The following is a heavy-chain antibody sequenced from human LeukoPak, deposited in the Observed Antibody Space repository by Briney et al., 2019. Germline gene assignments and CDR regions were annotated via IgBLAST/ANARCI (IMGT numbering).Heavy chain of an antibody. J-gene: IGHJ4*02. Sequence: GGSLRLSCAASGFTFSSYAMHWVRQAPGKGLERVAVISYDGSNKYYADSVKGRFTISRDNSKNTLYLQMNSLRAEDTAVYYCARGGSGWSVDYWGQGTLVTVSS. CDR2: ISYDGSNK. CDR1: GFTFSSYA. CDR3: ARGGSGWSVDY. V-gene: IGHV3-30-3*01. D-gene: IGHD6-19*01.